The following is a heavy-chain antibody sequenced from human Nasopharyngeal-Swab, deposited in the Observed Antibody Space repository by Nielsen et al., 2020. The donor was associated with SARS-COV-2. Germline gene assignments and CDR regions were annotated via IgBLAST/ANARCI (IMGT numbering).Heavy chain of an antibody. V-gene: IGHV1-69*13. Sequence: SVKVSCKASGGTFSSYSISWVRQAPGQGLEWMGGIIPIFGTANYAQKFQGRVTITADESTSTAYMELSSLRPEDTAVYYCARDGDYYYYMDVWGKGTTVTVSS. D-gene: IGHD3-10*01. CDR2: IIPIFGTA. CDR3: ARDGDYYYYMDV. J-gene: IGHJ6*03. CDR1: GGTFSSYS.